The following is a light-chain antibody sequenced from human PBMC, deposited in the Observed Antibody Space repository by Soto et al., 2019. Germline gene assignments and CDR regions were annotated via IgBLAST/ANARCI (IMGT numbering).Light chain of an antibody. J-gene: IGLJ3*02. Sequence: QSALTQPRSVSRSPGQSVTSSCTGTSSDVGGYNYVSWYQQHPGKAPKLMIYDVSKRPSGVPDRFSGSKSGNTASLTISGLQAEDEADYYCCSYAGSYTVFGGGTKLTVL. CDR3: CSYAGSYTV. CDR1: SSDVGGYNY. CDR2: DVS. V-gene: IGLV2-11*01.